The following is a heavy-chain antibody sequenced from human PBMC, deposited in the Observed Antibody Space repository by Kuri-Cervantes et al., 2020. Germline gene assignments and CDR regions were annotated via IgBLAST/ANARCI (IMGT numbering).Heavy chain of an antibody. CDR3: ARHVHRLNPSYFDY. J-gene: IGHJ4*02. CDR1: GGSFSGYY. CDR2: INHSGST. Sequence: GSLRLSCAVYGGSFSGYYWSWIRQPPGKGLEWIGEINHSGSTNYNPSLKSRVTVSVDTSKTQFSLKLSSVTAADTAVYYCARHVHRLNPSYFDYWGQGTLVTVSS. V-gene: IGHV4-34*01.